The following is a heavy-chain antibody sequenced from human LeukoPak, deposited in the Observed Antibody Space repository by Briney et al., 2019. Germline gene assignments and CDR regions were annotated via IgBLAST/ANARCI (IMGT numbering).Heavy chain of an antibody. CDR2: IYTSGST. J-gene: IGHJ4*02. CDR3: ARSLGYCTNGVCPRYFDY. D-gene: IGHD2-8*01. V-gene: IGHV4-4*07. CDR1: GGSISSYY. Sequence: SETLSLTCTVSGGSISSYYWSWIRQPAGKGLEWIGRIYTSGSTNYSPSLKSRVTMSVDMSKNQFSLKLSSVTAADTAVYYCARSLGYCTNGVCPRYFDYWGQGTLVTVSS.